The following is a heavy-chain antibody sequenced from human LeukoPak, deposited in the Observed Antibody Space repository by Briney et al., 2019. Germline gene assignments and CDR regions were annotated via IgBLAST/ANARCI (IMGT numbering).Heavy chain of an antibody. CDR3: ARRQWLLGPFDY. Sequence: SETLSLTCTVSGGSISSYYWSWIRQPPGKGLEWIGYIYYSGSTNYNPSLKSRVTISVDTSKNQFSLKLSPVTAADTAVYYCARRQWLLGPFDYWGQGTLVTVSS. D-gene: IGHD3-22*01. CDR1: GGSISSYY. CDR2: IYYSGST. V-gene: IGHV4-59*08. J-gene: IGHJ4*02.